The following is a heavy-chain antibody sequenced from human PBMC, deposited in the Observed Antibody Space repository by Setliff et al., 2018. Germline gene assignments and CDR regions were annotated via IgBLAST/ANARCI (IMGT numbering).Heavy chain of an antibody. CDR3: ARDLVGYGSGGSCYVWDY. V-gene: IGHV1-18*01. CDR2: ISAYNGNT. D-gene: IGHD2-15*01. Sequence: ASVKVSCKASGYTFTSYGISWVRQAPGQGLEWMGWISAYNGNTNYGQKLQGRVTMTTDTSTSPAYMELRSLRSVDTAVYYCARDLVGYGSGGSCYVWDYWGQGTLVTV. J-gene: IGHJ4*02. CDR1: GYTFTSYG.